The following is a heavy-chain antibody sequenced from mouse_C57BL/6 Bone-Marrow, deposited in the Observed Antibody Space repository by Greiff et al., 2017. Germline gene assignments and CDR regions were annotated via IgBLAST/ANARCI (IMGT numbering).Heavy chain of an antibody. J-gene: IGHJ1*03. D-gene: IGHD2-12*01. CDR2: LYPGSGNT. Sequence: QVQLQQSGAELVRPGASVKLSCKASGYTFTDYYINWVKQRPGQGLEWIARLYPGSGNTYYNEKFKGKATLTAEKSSSTAYMQLSSLTSEDSAVYFCARKGTTGYWYFDVWGTGTTVTVTS. V-gene: IGHV1-76*01. CDR1: GYTFTDYY. CDR3: ARKGTTGYWYFDV.